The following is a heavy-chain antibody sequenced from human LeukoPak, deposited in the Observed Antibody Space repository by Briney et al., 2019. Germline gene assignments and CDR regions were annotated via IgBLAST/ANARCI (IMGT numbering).Heavy chain of an antibody. V-gene: IGHV1-18*01. Sequence: ASVKVSCKASGYTSTSYGISWVRQAPGQGLEWMGWISAYNGNTNCAQKLQGRVTMTTDTSTSTAYMELRSLRSDDTAVYYCARGSGASGSYPDFDYWGQGTLVTVSS. CDR1: GYTSTSYG. J-gene: IGHJ4*02. CDR3: ARGSGASGSYPDFDY. D-gene: IGHD1-26*01. CDR2: ISAYNGNT.